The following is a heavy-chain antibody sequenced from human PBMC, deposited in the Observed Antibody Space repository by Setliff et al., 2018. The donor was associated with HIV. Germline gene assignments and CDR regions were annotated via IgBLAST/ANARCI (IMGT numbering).Heavy chain of an antibody. D-gene: IGHD2-8*01. V-gene: IGHV1-69*08. CDR3: AREFIPVMYARQGGRFDP. CDR1: GGTLSNYP. Sequence: SVKVSCKASGGTLSNYPISWVRQVRGQGLEWMGRISPVLRTTKYGQEFQGRVSITADTSTNTVYMELSSLRFEDTAVYYCAREFIPVMYARQGGRFDPWGQGTLVTAPQ. CDR2: ISPVLRTT. J-gene: IGHJ5*02.